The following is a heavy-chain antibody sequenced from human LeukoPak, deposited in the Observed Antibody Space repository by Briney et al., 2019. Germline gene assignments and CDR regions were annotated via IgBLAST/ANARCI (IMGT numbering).Heavy chain of an antibody. CDR3: ARITDGRGGDWYFDL. Sequence: ASVKVSCKASGYTFTGYYMHWVRQAPGQGLEWMGWINPNSGGTNYAQKFQGRVTMTRDTSISTAYMELSKLRSDDTATYYCARITDGRGGDWYFDLWGRGTLVTVSS. J-gene: IGHJ2*01. V-gene: IGHV1-2*02. D-gene: IGHD3-16*01. CDR2: INPNSGGT. CDR1: GYTFTGYY.